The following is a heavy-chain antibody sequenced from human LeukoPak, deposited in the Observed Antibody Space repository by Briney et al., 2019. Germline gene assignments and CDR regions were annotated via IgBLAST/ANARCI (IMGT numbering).Heavy chain of an antibody. Sequence: PGGSLRLSCAASGFTFSSYAMSWVRQAPGKGLEWVSAISGSGGSTYYADSVKGRFTISRDNSKNTLYLQMNSLRAEDMAVYYCAKGSDSSGYYEFDYWGQGTLVTVSS. J-gene: IGHJ4*02. CDR1: GFTFSSYA. D-gene: IGHD3-22*01. CDR2: ISGSGGST. CDR3: AKGSDSSGYYEFDY. V-gene: IGHV3-23*01.